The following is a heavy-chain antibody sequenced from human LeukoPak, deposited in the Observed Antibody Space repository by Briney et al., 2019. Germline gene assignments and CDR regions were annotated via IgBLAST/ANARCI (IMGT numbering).Heavy chain of an antibody. CDR2: ISSNGGST. CDR3: AKGLAAGTDLFDY. Sequence: PGGSLRLSCSASGFTFSSYAMHWVRQAPGKGLEYVSAISSNGGSTYYADSVKGRFTIPRDNSKNTLYLQMRAEDTAVYYCAKGLAAGTDLFDYWGQGTLVTVSS. CDR1: GFTFSSYA. J-gene: IGHJ4*02. V-gene: IGHV3-64D*09. D-gene: IGHD1-7*01.